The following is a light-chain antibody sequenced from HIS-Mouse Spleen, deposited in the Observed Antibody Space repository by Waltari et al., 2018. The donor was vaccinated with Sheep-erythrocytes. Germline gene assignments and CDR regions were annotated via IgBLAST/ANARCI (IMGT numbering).Light chain of an antibody. CDR1: KSGDNY. V-gene: IGLV3-1*01. J-gene: IGLJ2*01. CDR2: QDS. Sequence: SYELTQPPSVSVSPGQTASITCSGAKSGDNYACWYQQKPGQSPVLVIYQDSKRPSAVTERFYGSNSGNTATLTNSGTQAMDETDYYCQAWDSSTEVFGGGTKLTVL. CDR3: QAWDSSTEV.